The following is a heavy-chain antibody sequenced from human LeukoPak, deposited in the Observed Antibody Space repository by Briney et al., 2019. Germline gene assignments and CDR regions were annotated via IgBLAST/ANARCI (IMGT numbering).Heavy chain of an antibody. Sequence: PGGSLRLSCAASGFTFSSYSMNWVRQPPGKGLEWVSYIGSSSSSIYYADSVKGRFTISRGNAKNSLYLQMNSLRDEDTAVYYCARALGSEIDYWGQGTLVTVSS. CDR1: GFTFSSYS. J-gene: IGHJ4*02. D-gene: IGHD2-15*01. CDR2: IGSSSSSI. CDR3: ARALGSEIDY. V-gene: IGHV3-48*02.